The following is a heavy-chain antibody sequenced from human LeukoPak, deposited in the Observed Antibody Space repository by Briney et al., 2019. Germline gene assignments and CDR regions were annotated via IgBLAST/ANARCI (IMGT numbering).Heavy chain of an antibody. CDR3: ARGSNWTHWFDP. CDR1: GFNFNHAT. Sequence: PGGSLRLSCAASGFNFNHATMTWVRQAPGKGLEWIGEINHSGSTNYNPSLKSRVTISVDTSKNQFSLKLSSVTAADTAVYYCARGSNWTHWFDPWGQGTLVTVSS. J-gene: IGHJ5*02. CDR2: INHSGST. D-gene: IGHD1-1*01. V-gene: IGHV4-34*01.